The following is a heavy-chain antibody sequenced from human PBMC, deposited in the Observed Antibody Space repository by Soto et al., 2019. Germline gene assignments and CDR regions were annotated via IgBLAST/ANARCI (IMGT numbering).Heavy chain of an antibody. J-gene: IGHJ4*01. D-gene: IGHD6-6*01. CDR3: ARTYEYSSPFDY. Sequence: ASVKVSCKASGYTFTSYGISWVRQAPGQGLEWMGWISAYNGNTNYAQKLQGRVTMTTDTSTSTAYMELRGLRSDDTAVYYCARTYEYSSPFDYWGQGPLGTVSS. CDR2: ISAYNGNT. CDR1: GYTFTSYG. V-gene: IGHV1-18*01.